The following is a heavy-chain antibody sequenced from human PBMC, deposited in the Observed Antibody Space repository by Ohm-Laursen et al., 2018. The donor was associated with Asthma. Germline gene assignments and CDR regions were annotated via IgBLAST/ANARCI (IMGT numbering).Heavy chain of an antibody. Sequence: GTLSLTCTVSGGSISSSSYYWGWIRQPPGKGLEWIGSIYYSGSTYYNPSLKSRVTISVDTSKNQFSLKLSSVTAADTAVYYFARQGELEPGFDYWGQGTLVTVSS. J-gene: IGHJ4*02. D-gene: IGHD1-1*01. CDR2: IYYSGST. V-gene: IGHV4-39*01. CDR3: ARQGELEPGFDY. CDR1: GGSISSSSYY.